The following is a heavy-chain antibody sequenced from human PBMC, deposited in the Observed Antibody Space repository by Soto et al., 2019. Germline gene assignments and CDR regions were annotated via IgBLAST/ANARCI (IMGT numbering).Heavy chain of an antibody. J-gene: IGHJ4*02. Sequence: QVQLVESGGGVVQPGGSLRVSCAASGFTFGDYGMHWVRQAPGKGLEWVAIICYDGLHKYYGEAVKGRFTISRDNVKNTLHLEMNSLRAEDSALYYFARDVTPGYSYAQDHWGQGTLVSVSS. CDR3: ARDVTPGYSYAQDH. CDR2: ICYDGLHK. D-gene: IGHD5-18*01. CDR1: GFTFGDYG. V-gene: IGHV3-33*01.